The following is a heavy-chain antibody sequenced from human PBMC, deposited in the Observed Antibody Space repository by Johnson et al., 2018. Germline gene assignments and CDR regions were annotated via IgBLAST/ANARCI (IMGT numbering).Heavy chain of an antibody. CDR2: IKQDGSEK. CDR1: GFTFSSYW. D-gene: IGHD5-18*01. J-gene: IGHJ5*02. V-gene: IGHV3-7*01. CDR3: ARVTSGYSYGYSDWFDP. Sequence: EVQLLETGGGLVQPGGSLRLSCAATGFTFSSYWMSWVRQAPGKGLEWVANIKQDGSEKYYVDSVKGRFTISRDNAKNSLYLQMNSLRAEDTAVYYCARVTSGYSYGYSDWFDPWGQGTLVTVSS.